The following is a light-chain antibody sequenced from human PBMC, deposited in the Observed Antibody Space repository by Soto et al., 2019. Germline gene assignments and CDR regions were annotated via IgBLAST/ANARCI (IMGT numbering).Light chain of an antibody. CDR1: SSNIGAGYD. CDR3: QSYDSSLSGVV. CDR2: GNT. V-gene: IGLV1-40*01. J-gene: IGLJ2*01. Sequence: QSVLTQPPSVSGAPGQRVTISCTGSSSNIGAGYDVHWYQQLPGTAPKILIYGNTNRPSRVPDRFSGSKSGTSASLAITGLQAEDEADYYCQSYDSSLSGVVFGGGTKLTVL.